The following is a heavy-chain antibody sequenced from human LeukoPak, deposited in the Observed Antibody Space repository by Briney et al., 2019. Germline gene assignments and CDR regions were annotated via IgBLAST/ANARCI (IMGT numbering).Heavy chain of an antibody. CDR2: IYYSGST. J-gene: IGHJ4*02. D-gene: IGHD3-10*01. CDR3: ARHYYGSGSFDY. Sequence: SETLSLTCTVSGGSISSSSYYWGWIRQPPGKGLEWIGSIYYSGSTYYNPSLKSRVTISVDTSKNQFSLKLSSVTAADTAVYYCARHYYGSGSFDYWGQGTLVTVSS. CDR1: GGSISSSSYY. V-gene: IGHV4-39*01.